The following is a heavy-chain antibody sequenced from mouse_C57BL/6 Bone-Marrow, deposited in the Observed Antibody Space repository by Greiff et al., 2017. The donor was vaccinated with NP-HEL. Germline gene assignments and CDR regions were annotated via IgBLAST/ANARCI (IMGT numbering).Heavy chain of an antibody. CDR3: AREGGLRRRTYAMDY. D-gene: IGHD2-4*01. Sequence: EVKVEEFEGGLVQPGSSMKLSCTASGFTFSDYYMAWVRQVPEKGLEWVANINYDGSSTYYLDSLKSRFIISRDNAKNILYLQMRSLKSEDTATYYCAREGGLRRRTYAMDYWGQGTSVTVSS. CDR1: GFTFSDYY. V-gene: IGHV5-16*01. CDR2: INYDGSST. J-gene: IGHJ4*01.